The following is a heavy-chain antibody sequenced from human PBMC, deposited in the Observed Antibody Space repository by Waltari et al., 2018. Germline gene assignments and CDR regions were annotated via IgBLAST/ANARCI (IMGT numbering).Heavy chain of an antibody. CDR3: GRIAFGDEGGYFQY. CDR1: GGSISTNYN. D-gene: IGHD4-17*01. Sequence: QLQLQESGPGLVKPSETLSLTCTVPGGSISTNYNWGWIRQPPGKGLGWMGNMQYRGSTFYNPSLESRVTISLDTWKNQFSLRLSSVGAADTAVYFCGRIAFGDEGGYFQYWGQGTLVTVSS. V-gene: IGHV4-39*01. J-gene: IGHJ1*01. CDR2: MQYRGST.